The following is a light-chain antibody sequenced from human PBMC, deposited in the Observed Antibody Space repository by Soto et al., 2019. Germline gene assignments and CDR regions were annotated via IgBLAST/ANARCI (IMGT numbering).Light chain of an antibody. V-gene: IGLV2-23*03. Sequence: QSVLTQPASVSGSPGQSITISCTGTSSDVGSYNLVSWYQQHPGKAPKLMIYEGSKRPSGVSNRFSGSKSGNTASLTISGLQAEDEDDYYGCSYAGSSTFVVFGGGTKLTVL. CDR2: EGS. CDR1: SSDVGSYNL. CDR3: CSYAGSSTFVV. J-gene: IGLJ2*01.